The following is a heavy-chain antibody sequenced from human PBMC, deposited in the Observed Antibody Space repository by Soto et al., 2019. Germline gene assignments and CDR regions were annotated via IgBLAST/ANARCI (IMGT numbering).Heavy chain of an antibody. J-gene: IGHJ6*03. CDR3: ARGVPYDFWSGYYFPPYYYYMDV. CDR1: GYTFTSYA. CDR2: INTNTGNP. D-gene: IGHD3-3*01. Sequence: ASVKVSCKASGYTFTSYAMNWVRQAPGQGLERMGWINTNTGNPTHAQGLTGRFVFSLDTSVSTAYLQICSLKAEDTAVYYCARGVPYDFWSGYYFPPYYYYMDVWGKGTTVTVSS. V-gene: IGHV7-4-1*01.